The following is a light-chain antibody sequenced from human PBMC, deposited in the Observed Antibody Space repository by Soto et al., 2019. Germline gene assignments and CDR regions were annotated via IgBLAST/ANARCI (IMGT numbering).Light chain of an antibody. V-gene: IGLV2-14*01. J-gene: IGLJ1*01. CDR3: SSYTSSSGGL. CDR1: SSDVGGYNY. Sequence: QSVLTQPASVSGSPGQSITISCTGTSSDVGGYNYVSWYQQHPGKAPKLMIYEVSNRPSGVSNRFSGSKSGNTASLTISGLQAEDEADYYCSSYTSSSGGLFGTGTKVTVL. CDR2: EVS.